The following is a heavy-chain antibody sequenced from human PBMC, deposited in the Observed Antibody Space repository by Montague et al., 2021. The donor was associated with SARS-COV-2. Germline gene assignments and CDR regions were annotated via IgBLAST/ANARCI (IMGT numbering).Heavy chain of an antibody. J-gene: IGHJ3*02. Sequence: LRLSCAASGFTFSSYAMHWVRQAPGKGLEWVAVISYDGSNKYYADSVKGRFTISRDNSKNTLYLQMDSLRAEDTAVYYCARAAQKQYVLLWFGELLHDAFDIWGQGTMVTVSS. CDR3: ARAAQKQYVLLWFGELLHDAFDI. V-gene: IGHV3-30-3*01. D-gene: IGHD3-10*01. CDR1: GFTFSSYA. CDR2: ISYDGSNK.